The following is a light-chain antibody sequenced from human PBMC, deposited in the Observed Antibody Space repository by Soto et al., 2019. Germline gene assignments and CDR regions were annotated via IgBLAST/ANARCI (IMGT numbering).Light chain of an antibody. CDR1: SSNIGAGYG. J-gene: IGLJ3*02. CDR3: QSYDSSLSGWV. V-gene: IGLV1-40*01. CDR2: VNS. Sequence: QSVLTQPPSVSGAPGQRVTISCTGNSSNIGAGYGVHWYQQLPGTAPKLLIYVNSNRPSGVPDRFSGSKSGTSASLAFTGLQAEDEADYYCQSYDSSLSGWVFGGGTKLTVL.